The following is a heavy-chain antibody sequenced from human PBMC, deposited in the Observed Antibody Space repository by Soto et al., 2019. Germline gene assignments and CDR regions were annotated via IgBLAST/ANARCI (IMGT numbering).Heavy chain of an antibody. CDR2: ILYDGSNK. V-gene: IGHV3-30-3*01. J-gene: IGHJ4*02. CDR3: ARDFWRGYFVY. Sequence: QVQLVESGGGVVQPGMSLRLSCAASGFTFRSYAMHWGRQAPVKGLGWVAVILYDGSNKYYADSVKGRFTISRDNSKNTLYLQMNSLRAEDTAVYYCARDFWRGYFVYWGQVTLVTDSS. CDR1: GFTFRSYA. D-gene: IGHD3-3*01.